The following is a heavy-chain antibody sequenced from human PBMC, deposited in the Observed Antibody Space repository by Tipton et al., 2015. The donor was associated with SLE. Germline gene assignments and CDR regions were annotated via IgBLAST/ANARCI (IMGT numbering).Heavy chain of an antibody. V-gene: IGHV3-48*01. J-gene: IGHJ6*02. CDR3: AKDIGLGHYGMDV. D-gene: IGHD7-27*01. CDR2: ISSSSNAV. Sequence: SLRLSCAASGFSFSSYSMNWVRQAPGKGLEWVSYISSSSNAVYYADSVKGRFTISRDNAENSLYLQMNSLRAEDTALYYCAKDIGLGHYGMDVWGQGTTVTVSS. CDR1: GFSFSSYS.